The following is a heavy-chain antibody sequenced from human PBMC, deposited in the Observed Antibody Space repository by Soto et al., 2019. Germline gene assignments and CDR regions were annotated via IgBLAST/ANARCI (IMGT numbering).Heavy chain of an antibody. D-gene: IGHD1-1*01. CDR1: GFTFSSHW. V-gene: IGHV3-7*04. CDR2: IKEDGSEK. Sequence: EVQLVESGGGLVQPGGSLRLSCAASGFTFSSHWMTWVRQAPGKGLEWVANIKEDGSEKNYVDSVKGRVTISRDNAKNSLSLQMDGLRAEDTAVYYCARATGMTRFDPWGQGTLVTVSS. CDR3: ARATGMTRFDP. J-gene: IGHJ5*02.